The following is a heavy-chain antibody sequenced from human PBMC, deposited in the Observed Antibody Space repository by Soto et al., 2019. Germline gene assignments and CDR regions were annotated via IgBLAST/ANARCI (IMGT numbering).Heavy chain of an antibody. CDR2: MSYSGST. V-gene: IGHV4-30-4*01. Sequence: TLSLTWTVSGGSISSGNYYWSWIRQPPGKGLEWIGFMSYSGSTSYNASLKSRVTISVDTSKSQFSLKLSSVTAADTAVYYCAKHHDSWGQGTLVTVSS. J-gene: IGHJ4*02. CDR1: GGSISSGNYY. CDR3: AKHHDS.